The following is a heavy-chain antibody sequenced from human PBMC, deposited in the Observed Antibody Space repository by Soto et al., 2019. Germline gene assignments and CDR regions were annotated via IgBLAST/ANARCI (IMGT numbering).Heavy chain of an antibody. D-gene: IGHD3-22*01. CDR3: AKDLATMIVVVMSVDY. Sequence: PGGSLRLSCAAAGFSFNSWAMSWVREAPGNGLEWVSAISGSGVSTYYADSVKGRFTISRDNSKNTLYLQMNSPRAEDTAVYYCAKDLATMIVVVMSVDYWGQGTMV. CDR2: ISGSGVST. CDR1: GFSFNSWA. J-gene: IGHJ4*02. V-gene: IGHV3-23*01.